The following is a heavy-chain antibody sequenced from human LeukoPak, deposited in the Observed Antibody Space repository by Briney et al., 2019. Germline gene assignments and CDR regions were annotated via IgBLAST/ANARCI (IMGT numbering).Heavy chain of an antibody. J-gene: IGHJ4*02. V-gene: IGHV3-23*01. CDR1: GFTFSSHA. Sequence: PGGSLRLSCAPSGFTFSSHAMSWVRQAPGKGLEWVSEISGSGGSTYHADSVKGRFTISRDNSENPLYLQMNSLRAEDTAVYYCATSREQWLVHFDYWGQGTLVTVS. D-gene: IGHD6-19*01. CDR3: ATSREQWLVHFDY. CDR2: ISGSGGST.